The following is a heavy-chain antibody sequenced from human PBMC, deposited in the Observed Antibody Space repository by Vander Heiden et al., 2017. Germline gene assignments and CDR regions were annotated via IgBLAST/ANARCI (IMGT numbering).Heavy chain of an antibody. CDR2: TYYRSKWYN. CDR1: WNSVSSNIAA. Sequence: QVQLQQSGPGEVKHWQAISVTGAISWNSVSSNIAAWNWIRQSPSRGLEWMGRTYYRSKWYNDYAVSVKSRTTINPDTSKNQFSLQLNSVTPEDSAVYYCARSVAGKHDYWGQGTLVTVSS. J-gene: IGHJ4*02. CDR3: ARSVAGKHDY. V-gene: IGHV6-1*01. D-gene: IGHD6-19*01.